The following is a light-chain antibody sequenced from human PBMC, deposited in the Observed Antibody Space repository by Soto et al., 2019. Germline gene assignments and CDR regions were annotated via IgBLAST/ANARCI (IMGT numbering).Light chain of an antibody. J-gene: IGLJ1*01. CDR1: SSNIGAGYD. Sequence: QSVLTQPPSVSGAPGKRVAISCTGSSSNIGAGYDVHWYQQLPGTAPKLLIYVNSNRPSGVPDRFSGSKSGTSASLAITGLQPEDEADYYCQSFDNSLSGPYVFGTGTKVTVL. V-gene: IGLV1-40*01. CDR3: QSFDNSLSGPYV. CDR2: VNS.